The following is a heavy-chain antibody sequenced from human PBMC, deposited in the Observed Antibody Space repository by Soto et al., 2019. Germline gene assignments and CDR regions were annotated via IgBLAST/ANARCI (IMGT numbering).Heavy chain of an antibody. CDR3: AAKVNDFWSGYPRGFDP. V-gene: IGHV1-58*02. D-gene: IGHD3-3*01. Sequence: SVKVSCTASGFTFTSSAMQWVRQDRGQRLEWIGWIVVGSGNTNYAQKFQERVTITRDMSTSTAYMELSSLRSEDTAVYYCAAKVNDFWSGYPRGFDPWGQGTLVTVSS. CDR1: GFTFTSSA. J-gene: IGHJ5*02. CDR2: IVVGSGNT.